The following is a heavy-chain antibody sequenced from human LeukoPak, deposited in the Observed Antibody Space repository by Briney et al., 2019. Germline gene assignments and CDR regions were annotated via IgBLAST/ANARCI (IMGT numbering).Heavy chain of an antibody. CDR1: GFTFSSYA. J-gene: IGHJ4*02. CDR2: ISGSGGST. CDR3: AKGLYGDYVDY. Sequence: GGSLRLSCAASGFTFSSYAMSWARQPPGKGLEWVSAISGSGGSTNYADSVKGRFTISRDNSKNTLYLQMNSLRAEDTAVYYCAKGLYGDYVDYWGQGTLVTVSS. V-gene: IGHV3-23*01. D-gene: IGHD4-17*01.